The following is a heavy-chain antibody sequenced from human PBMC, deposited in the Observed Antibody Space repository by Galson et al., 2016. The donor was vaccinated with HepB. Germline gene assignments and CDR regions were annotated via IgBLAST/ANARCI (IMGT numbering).Heavy chain of an antibody. J-gene: IGHJ4*02. Sequence: SVKVSCKAGGYTFTNSAIHWVRQAPGQSLEWMGWIAGGNGNTRYSQQFQGRVAFTRDTSASIVYMEMSSLRSEDTAVFYCVRNAGGYNFGDWGQGTLVIVSS. CDR2: IAGGNGNT. V-gene: IGHV1-3*01. D-gene: IGHD5-24*01. CDR1: GYTFTNSA. CDR3: VRNAGGYNFGD.